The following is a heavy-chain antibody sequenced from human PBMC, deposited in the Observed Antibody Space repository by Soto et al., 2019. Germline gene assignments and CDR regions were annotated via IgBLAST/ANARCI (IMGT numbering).Heavy chain of an antibody. CDR3: ARGPGGPDGPGDY. Sequence: ASVKVSCKASGYTFTIYAMHWVRQAPGQRLEWMGWINAGNGNTKYSQKFQGRVTITRDTSASTAYMELSSLRSEDTAMYYCARGPGGPDGPGDYWGQGTLVTV. D-gene: IGHD2-15*01. J-gene: IGHJ4*02. CDR2: INAGNGNT. V-gene: IGHV1-3*01. CDR1: GYTFTIYA.